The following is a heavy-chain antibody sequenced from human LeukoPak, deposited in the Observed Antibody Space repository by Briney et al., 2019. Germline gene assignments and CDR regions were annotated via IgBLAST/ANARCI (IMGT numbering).Heavy chain of an antibody. V-gene: IGHV3-21*01. Sequence: GGSLRLSCAASGLTFSSYSMNWVRQAPGKGLEWVSCISSSSSYIYYADSVKGRFTISRDNAKNSLYLQMNSLRAEDTAVYYCARAHNWKYGTFEYWGQETLVTVSS. CDR3: ARAHNWKYGTFEY. J-gene: IGHJ4*02. CDR2: ISSSSSYI. CDR1: GLTFSSYS. D-gene: IGHD1-7*01.